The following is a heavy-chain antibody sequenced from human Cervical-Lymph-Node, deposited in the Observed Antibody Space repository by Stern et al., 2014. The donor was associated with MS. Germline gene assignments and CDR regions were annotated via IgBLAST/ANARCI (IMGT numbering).Heavy chain of an antibody. J-gene: IGHJ5*02. CDR3: ASSRIAVAGTWFDP. CDR2: IYYSGST. Sequence: QVQLQESGPGLVKPSETLSLTCTVSGGSISSSSYYWGWIRQPPGKGLEWIGSIYYSGSTYYNPSLKSRVTISVDTSKNQFSLKLSSVTAADTAVYYCASSRIAVAGTWFDPWGQGTLVTVSS. V-gene: IGHV4-39*01. D-gene: IGHD6-19*01. CDR1: GGSISSSSYY.